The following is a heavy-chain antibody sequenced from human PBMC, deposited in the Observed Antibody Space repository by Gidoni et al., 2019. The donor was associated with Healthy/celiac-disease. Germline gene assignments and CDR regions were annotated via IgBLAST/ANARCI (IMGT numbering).Heavy chain of an antibody. CDR3: TTEFNGSGWYYPFFDY. J-gene: IGHJ4*02. V-gene: IGHV3-15*01. Sequence: EVQLVESGGGLVKPGGSLRLSCASSGFTFCNAWMSWVRQAPGKGLEWVGRIKSKTDGGTTDYAAPVKGRFTISRDDSKNTLYLQMNSLKTEDTAVYYCTTEFNGSGWYYPFFDYWGQGTLVTVSS. CDR1: GFTFCNAW. D-gene: IGHD6-19*01. CDR2: IKSKTDGGTT.